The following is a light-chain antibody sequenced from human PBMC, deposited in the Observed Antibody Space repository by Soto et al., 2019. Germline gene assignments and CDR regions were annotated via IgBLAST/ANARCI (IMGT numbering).Light chain of an antibody. CDR2: DAS. V-gene: IGKV1-5*01. CDR1: QSITTF. CDR3: QQYSTYPLT. J-gene: IGKJ4*01. Sequence: DIQMTQSPSTLSGSVGDRVTITCRASQSITTFLAWYQQKPGKAPQILIYDASKLEPGVPSRLSGGGSGTEFTLTISSLQPDDFATYYCQQYSTYPLTFGGGTKVDI.